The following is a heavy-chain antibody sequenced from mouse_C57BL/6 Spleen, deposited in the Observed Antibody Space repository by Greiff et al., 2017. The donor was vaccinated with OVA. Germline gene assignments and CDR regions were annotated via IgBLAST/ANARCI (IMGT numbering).Heavy chain of an antibody. Sequence: EVQVVESGPGLVKPSQSLSLTCSVTGYSITSGYYWNWIRQFPGNKLEWMGYISYDGSNNYNPSLKNRISITRDTSKNQFFLKLNSVTTEDTATYYCARAYGYGDAMDYWGQGTSVTVSS. J-gene: IGHJ4*01. D-gene: IGHD2-2*01. CDR2: ISYDGSN. V-gene: IGHV3-6*01. CDR3: ARAYGYGDAMDY. CDR1: GYSITSGYY.